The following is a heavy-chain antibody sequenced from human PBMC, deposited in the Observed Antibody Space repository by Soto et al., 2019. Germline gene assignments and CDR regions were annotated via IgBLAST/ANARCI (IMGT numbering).Heavy chain of an antibody. Sequence: PVGSLRLSCAASGFTVSSNYMSWVRQAPGKGLEWVSVIYSGGSTYYADTVKGRFTISRDNSKNTLYLQMNSLRAEDTAVYYCASQNPSIAGSYYYYGMDVWGQGTTVTVSS. CDR3: ASQNPSIAGSYYYYGMDV. V-gene: IGHV3-53*01. CDR1: GFTVSSNY. D-gene: IGHD6-6*01. CDR2: IYSGGST. J-gene: IGHJ6*02.